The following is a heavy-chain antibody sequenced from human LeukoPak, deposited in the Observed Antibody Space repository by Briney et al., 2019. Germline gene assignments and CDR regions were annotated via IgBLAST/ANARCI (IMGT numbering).Heavy chain of an antibody. CDR3: ARGGYCSSTSCPAYAFDI. D-gene: IGHD2-2*01. J-gene: IGHJ3*02. CDR1: GGSISSYY. V-gene: IGHV4-4*07. Sequence: SETLSLTCTVSGGSISSYYWSWIRQPAGKGLEWIGRIYTSGSTNYNPSLKSRVTMSVDTSKNQFSLKLSSVTAADTAVYYCARGGYCSSTSCPAYAFDIWGQGTMVTVSS. CDR2: IYTSGST.